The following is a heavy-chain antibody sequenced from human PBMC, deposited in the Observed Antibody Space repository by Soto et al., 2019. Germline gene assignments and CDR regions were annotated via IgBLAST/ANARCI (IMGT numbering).Heavy chain of an antibody. CDR2: IWYDGSNK. CDR3: ARDVYLKYSRLDY. V-gene: IGHV3-33*01. CDR1: GFTFSSYG. D-gene: IGHD5-18*01. J-gene: IGHJ4*02. Sequence: QVQLVESGGGVVQPGRSLRLSCAASGFTFSSYGMHWVRQAPGKGLEWVAVIWYDGSNKYYADSVKGRFTTSRDNSNNTLYLQMTSLRAEDTAGYYCARDVYLKYSRLDYWGQGTLVTVSS.